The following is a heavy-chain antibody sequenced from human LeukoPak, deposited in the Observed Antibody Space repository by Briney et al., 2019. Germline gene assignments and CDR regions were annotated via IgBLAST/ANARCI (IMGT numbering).Heavy chain of an antibody. D-gene: IGHD3-22*01. V-gene: IGHV3-11*04. CDR2: ISSSGSTI. CDR3: ARAGYYYDSSGYFGY. CDR1: GFTFSDYY. Sequence: GGSLRLSCAASGFTFSDYYMSWIRQAPGKGLEWVSYISSSGSTIYYADSVKGRFTISRDNAKNSLYLQMNSLRAEDMAVYYCARAGYYYDSSGYFGYWGQGTLVTVSS. J-gene: IGHJ4*02.